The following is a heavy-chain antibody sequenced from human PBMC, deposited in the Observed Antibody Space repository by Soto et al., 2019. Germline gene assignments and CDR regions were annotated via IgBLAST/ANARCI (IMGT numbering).Heavy chain of an antibody. J-gene: IGHJ3*02. CDR3: ARRVIGSSRAFDI. D-gene: IGHD3-10*01. CDR2: ISDGGDLT. Sequence: PGGSLRLSCAASGFAFTGHPISWVRQAPEKGLEWVAGISDGGDLTYNADSVKGRFTISRDNSRNTLYLQMNSLRAEDTAVYYCARRVIGSSRAFDIWGQGTMVTVSS. V-gene: IGHV3-23*01. CDR1: GFAFTGHP.